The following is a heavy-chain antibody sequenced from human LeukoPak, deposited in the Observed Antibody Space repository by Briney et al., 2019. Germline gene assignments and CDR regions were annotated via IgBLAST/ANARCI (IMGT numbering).Heavy chain of an antibody. CDR3: VKGRWFGELLS. CDR1: GFTFDDYA. D-gene: IGHD3-10*01. CDR2: ISWNSGSI. V-gene: IGHV3-9*01. Sequence: PGGSLRLSCTASGFTFDDYAMYWVRHAPGKGLEWVSGISWNSGSIAYADSVKGRFTISRDNAKNSLYLQMNSLRAEDTALYYCVKGRWFGELLSWGQGTLVSVSS. J-gene: IGHJ5*02.